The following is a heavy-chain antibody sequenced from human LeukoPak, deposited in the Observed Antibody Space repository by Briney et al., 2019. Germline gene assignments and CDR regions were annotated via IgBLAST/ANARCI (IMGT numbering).Heavy chain of an antibody. V-gene: IGHV4-4*02. CDR3: SRGFGEPYNWFDP. Sequence: SGTLSLTCAVSGGSISSSNWWSWVRQPPGKGLEWIGEIYHSGSTNYNPSLKSRVTISVDKSKNQFSLKLSSVTAADTAVYYCSRGFGEPYNWFDPWGQGTLVTVSS. D-gene: IGHD3-10*01. CDR1: GGSISSSNW. CDR2: IYHSGST. J-gene: IGHJ5*02.